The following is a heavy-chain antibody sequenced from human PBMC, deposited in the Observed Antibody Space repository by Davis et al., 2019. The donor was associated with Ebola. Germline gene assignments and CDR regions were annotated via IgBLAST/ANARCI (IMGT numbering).Heavy chain of an antibody. J-gene: IGHJ4*02. D-gene: IGHD6-13*01. CDR2: IYYSGST. CDR1: GGSISSYY. V-gene: IGHV4-59*01. CDR3: ARKVRSWQQPGLVDYFDY. Sequence: SETLSLTCTVSGGSISSYYWSWIRQPPGKGLEWIGYIYYSGSTNYNPSLKSRVTISVDTSKNQFSLKLSSVTAADTAMYYCARKVRSWQQPGLVDYFDYWGQGTLVTVSS.